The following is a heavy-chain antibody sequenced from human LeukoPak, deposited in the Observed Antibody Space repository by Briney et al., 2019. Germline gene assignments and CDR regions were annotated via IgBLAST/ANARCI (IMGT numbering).Heavy chain of an antibody. Sequence: SETLSLTCTVSGGSISSYYWSWIRQPPGKGLEWIGYIHYSGSTNYKSSLKSRVTISVDTSKNQFSLKLSSVTAADTAVYYCASTPGGYYDSSGYYVFDYWGQGTLVTVSS. V-gene: IGHV4-59*01. CDR2: IHYSGST. J-gene: IGHJ4*02. CDR1: GGSISSYY. D-gene: IGHD3-22*01. CDR3: ASTPGGYYDSSGYYVFDY.